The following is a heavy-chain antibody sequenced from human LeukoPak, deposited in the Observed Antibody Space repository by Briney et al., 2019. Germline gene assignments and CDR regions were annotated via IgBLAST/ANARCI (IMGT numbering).Heavy chain of an antibody. CDR2: ITPNSGNI. CDR3: AGGRRAGTDYFDY. CDR1: GFTFSGNI. D-gene: IGHD1-1*01. Sequence: PGGSLRLSCAASGFTFSGNIMTWVRQAPGKGLEWVSSITPNSGNIYYADSLKGRFSTSRDNAKNSLYLQMNTLRAEDTALYYCAGGRRAGTDYFDYWGKGTLVTVSS. V-gene: IGHV3-21*01. J-gene: IGHJ4*02.